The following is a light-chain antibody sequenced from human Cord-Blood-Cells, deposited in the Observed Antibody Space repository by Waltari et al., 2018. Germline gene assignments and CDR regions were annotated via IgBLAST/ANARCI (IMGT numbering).Light chain of an antibody. Sequence: NFMLTQPHSVSESPGKTSTIPCTRSSGSIASNYVPWYPQRPGSSPTTVIYEDNQRPSGVPDRFSGSIDSSSNSASLTISGLKTEDEADYYCQSYDSSNVVFGGGTKLTVL. CDR3: QSYDSSNVV. CDR2: EDN. V-gene: IGLV6-57*01. CDR1: SGSIASNY. J-gene: IGLJ2*01.